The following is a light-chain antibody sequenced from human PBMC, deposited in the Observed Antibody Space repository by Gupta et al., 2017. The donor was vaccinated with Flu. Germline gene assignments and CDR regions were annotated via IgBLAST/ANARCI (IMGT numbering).Light chain of an antibody. V-gene: IGKV1-39*01. Sequence: DVQTTQSPSSVSASIGDRVTVTCRTSRSVSSSLNWYRQRAGEGPKLLIYHTSRLQNGVPSRFSGSGSGTEFTLTISKLQPEDFAFYYCQQSVSVPFTFGGGTTVEIK. CDR3: QQSVSVPFT. J-gene: IGKJ4*01. CDR2: HTS. CDR1: RSVSSS.